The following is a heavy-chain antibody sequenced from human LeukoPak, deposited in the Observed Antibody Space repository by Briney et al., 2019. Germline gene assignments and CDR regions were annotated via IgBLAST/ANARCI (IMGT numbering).Heavy chain of an antibody. V-gene: IGHV3-7*01. Sequence: GALRLSCAASGTDSSRDWMSWVRQAPGKGLEWVTNINQDGSLKYYVDSVEGRFTISRDNAKNSLFLQMNSLGVEDTAVYYCVTNQHWSQGALVTVSS. CDR2: INQDGSLK. CDR3: VTNQH. CDR1: GTDSSRDW. J-gene: IGHJ4*02.